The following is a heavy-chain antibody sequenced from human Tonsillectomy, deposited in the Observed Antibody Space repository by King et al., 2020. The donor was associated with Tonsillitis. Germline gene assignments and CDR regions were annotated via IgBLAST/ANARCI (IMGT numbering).Heavy chain of an antibody. V-gene: IGHV3-23*04. CDR3: AKSVRRTWIQLWKGNYFDY. CDR1: GFTFSSYA. J-gene: IGHJ4*02. Sequence: VQLVESGVGLVQPGGSLRRSCAASGFTFSSYAMSWVGQAPGKGLEWVSAISVSGVSTYYADSVKGRFTISRDNSKNTLYLQMNSLRAEDTAVYYCAKSVRRTWIQLWKGNYFDYWGQGTLVTVSS. D-gene: IGHD5-18*01. CDR2: ISVSGVST.